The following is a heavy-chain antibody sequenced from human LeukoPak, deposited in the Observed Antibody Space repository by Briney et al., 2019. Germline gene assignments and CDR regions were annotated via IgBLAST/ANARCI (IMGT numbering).Heavy chain of an antibody. V-gene: IGHV4-34*01. CDR1: GGSFSGYY. D-gene: IGHD5-18*01. J-gene: IGHJ4*02. CDR2: INHSGST. Sequence: SETLSLTCAVYGGSFSGYYWSWIRQPPGKGLEWIGEINHSGSTNYNPSLKSRVTLSVDTSKNQFSLKLSSVTAADTAVYYCASLTVDTAMVEDYWGQGTLVTVSS. CDR3: ASLTVDTAMVEDY.